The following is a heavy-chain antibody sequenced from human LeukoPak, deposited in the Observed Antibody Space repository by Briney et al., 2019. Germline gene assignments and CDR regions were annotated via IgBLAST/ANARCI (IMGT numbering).Heavy chain of an antibody. CDR3: ARTKPWPNNDVFDM. Sequence: GGSLRLSCAASGFTFSRYWMSWVRQAPGKRLEWVANIKEDGSEKYYVDSVKGRFTISRDNAKNSLYLQMNSLTAEDTAVYYCARTKPWPNNDVFDMWGQGTLVIVSS. CDR2: IKEDGSEK. CDR1: GFTFSRYW. V-gene: IGHV3-7*01. D-gene: IGHD6-19*01. J-gene: IGHJ3*02.